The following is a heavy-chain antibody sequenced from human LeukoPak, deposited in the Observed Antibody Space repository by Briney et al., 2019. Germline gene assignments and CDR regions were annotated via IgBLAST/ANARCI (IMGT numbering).Heavy chain of an antibody. Sequence: SETLSLTCAVYGGSFSGYYWSWIRQPPGKGLEWIGEINHSGSTNYNPSLKSRVTISVDTSKNQFSLNLNAVTAADTAVYYCARGWRDGYNLYWGQGTLVTVSS. CDR1: GGSFSGYY. CDR2: INHSGST. CDR3: ARGWRDGYNLY. V-gene: IGHV4-34*01. D-gene: IGHD5-24*01. J-gene: IGHJ4*02.